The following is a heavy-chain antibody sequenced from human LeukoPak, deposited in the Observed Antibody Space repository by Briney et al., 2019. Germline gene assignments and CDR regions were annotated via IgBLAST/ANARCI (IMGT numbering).Heavy chain of an antibody. D-gene: IGHD2-2*01. CDR3: ARVWQLLWGSEIDY. CDR1: GYTFTGYY. V-gene: IGHV1-2*02. CDR2: INPNSGGT. J-gene: IGHJ4*02. Sequence: ASVKVSCKASGYTFTGYYMHWVRQAPGQGLEWMGWINPNSGGTNYAQKFQGRVTMTRDTSISTAYMELRSLRSDDTAVYYCARVWQLLWGSEIDYWGQGTLVTVSS.